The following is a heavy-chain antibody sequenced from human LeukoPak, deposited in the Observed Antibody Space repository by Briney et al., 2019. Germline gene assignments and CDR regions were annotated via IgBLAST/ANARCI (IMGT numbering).Heavy chain of an antibody. D-gene: IGHD1-26*01. CDR2: IYHSGST. Sequence: SETLSLTCAVSGYSISSGYYWGWIRQPPGKGLEWIGSIYHSGSTYYNPSLKSRVTISVDTSKNQFSLKLSSVTAADTAVYYCARPSRVGAIGYFQHWGQGTLVTVSS. CDR3: ARPSRVGAIGYFQH. V-gene: IGHV4-38-2*01. CDR1: GYSISSGYY. J-gene: IGHJ1*01.